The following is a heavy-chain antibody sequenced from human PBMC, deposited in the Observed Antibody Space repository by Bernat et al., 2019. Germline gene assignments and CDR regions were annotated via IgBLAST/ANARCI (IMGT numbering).Heavy chain of an antibody. CDR1: GFTFSSYS. V-gene: IGHV3-48*01. J-gene: IGHJ5*02. D-gene: IGHD6-19*01. CDR2: ISSSSSSTI. CDR3: ARTPKGQWLVLGGFDP. Sequence: EVQLVESGGGLVQPGGSLRLSCAASGFTFSSYSMNWVRQAPGKGLEWVSYISSSSSSTIYYADSVKGRFTISRDNAKNSLYLQMNSLRAEDTAVYYCARTPKGQWLVLGGFDPWGQGTLVTVSS.